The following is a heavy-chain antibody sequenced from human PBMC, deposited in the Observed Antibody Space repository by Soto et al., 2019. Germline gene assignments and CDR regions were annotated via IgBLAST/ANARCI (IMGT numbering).Heavy chain of an antibody. D-gene: IGHD6-13*01. Sequence: QVQLVQSGAEVKKPGASVKVSCKASGYTFTSYGISWVRQAPGQGLEWMGWISAYNGNTNYAQKLQGRVTMTTDTSTSTAYMELRSLRSDDTAVYYCAREVIAAADGASYYYGMDVWGQGTTVTVSS. CDR1: GYTFTSYG. J-gene: IGHJ6*02. V-gene: IGHV1-18*01. CDR2: ISAYNGNT. CDR3: AREVIAAADGASYYYGMDV.